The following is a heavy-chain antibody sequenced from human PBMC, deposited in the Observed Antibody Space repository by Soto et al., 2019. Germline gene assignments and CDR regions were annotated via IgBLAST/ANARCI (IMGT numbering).Heavy chain of an antibody. CDR1: GFTFSSYG. J-gene: IGHJ5*02. D-gene: IGHD4-17*01. CDR3: AKAHDYGAYGGWFDP. V-gene: IGHV3-30*18. Sequence: QVQLVESGGGVVQPGRSLRLSCAASGFTFSSYGMHWVRQAPGKGLEWVAVISYDGSNKYYADSVKGRFTISRDNSKNTLYLQMNSLRAEDTAVYYCAKAHDYGAYGGWFDPWGQGTMVTVSS. CDR2: ISYDGSNK.